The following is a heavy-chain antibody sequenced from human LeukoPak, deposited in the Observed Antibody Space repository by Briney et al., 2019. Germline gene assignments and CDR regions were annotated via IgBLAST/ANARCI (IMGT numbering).Heavy chain of an antibody. Sequence: SETLSLTCAVYGGFFSGYYWSWIRQPPGKGREGIGEINHSGSTNYNPSLKSRVTISVDTSKNQLSLKLSSVTAADTAVYYCARGRYYGSGSLLGMDVWGQGTTVTVSS. CDR3: ARGRYYGSGSLLGMDV. D-gene: IGHD3-10*01. CDR2: INHSGST. J-gene: IGHJ6*02. CDR1: GGFFSGYY. V-gene: IGHV4-34*01.